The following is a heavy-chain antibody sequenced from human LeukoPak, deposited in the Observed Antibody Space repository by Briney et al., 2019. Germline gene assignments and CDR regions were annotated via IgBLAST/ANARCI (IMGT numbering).Heavy chain of an antibody. CDR3: ANRRDVPCLGWFDP. V-gene: IGHV3-13*01. D-gene: IGHD3-10*02. J-gene: IGHJ5*02. Sequence: GGSLRLSCAASGFTFSSYDMHWVRQATGKGLEWVSAIGTAGDTYYPGSVKGRFTISRENDKNSLYLQMNSLRAGDTAVYYCANRRDVPCLGWFDPWGQGTLVTVSS. CDR1: GFTFSSYD. CDR2: IGTAGDT.